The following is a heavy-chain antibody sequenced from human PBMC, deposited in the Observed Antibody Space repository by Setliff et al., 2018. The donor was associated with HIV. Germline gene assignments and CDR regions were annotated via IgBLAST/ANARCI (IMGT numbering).Heavy chain of an antibody. V-gene: IGHV4-4*02. CDR3: AKSSPSIGYISDH. D-gene: IGHD5-12*01. CDR2: IYHSGST. CDR1: GGSISSSNW. J-gene: IGHJ4*02. Sequence: PSETLSLTCAVSGGSISSSNWWSWVRQPPGKGLEWIGEIYHSGSTNYNPSLKSRVTISTDTSKNQFSLNVRSVTAADTAVYFCAKSSPSIGYISDHWGQGTLVTVSS.